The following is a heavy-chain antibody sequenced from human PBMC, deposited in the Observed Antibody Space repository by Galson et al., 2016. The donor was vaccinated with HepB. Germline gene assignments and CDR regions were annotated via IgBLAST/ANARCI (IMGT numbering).Heavy chain of an antibody. V-gene: IGHV3-23*01. CDR1: GSTFGNYV. Sequence: SLRLSCAASGSTFGNYVMSWVRQAPGKGLEWVSSITNIGGNTYYADSVKGRFTISRDNSKNTLYLQMSSLRAEDTALYYCAKVDCGGDCKRFDYWGQGTLVTVSS. D-gene: IGHD2-21*02. J-gene: IGHJ4*02. CDR2: ITNIGGNT. CDR3: AKVDCGGDCKRFDY.